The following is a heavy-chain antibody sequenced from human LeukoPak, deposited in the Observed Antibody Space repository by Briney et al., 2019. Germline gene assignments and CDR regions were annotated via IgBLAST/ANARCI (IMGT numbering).Heavy chain of an antibody. CDR2: IIPIFGTA. J-gene: IGHJ4*02. Sequence: GASVKVSCKASGGTFSSYAISWVRQAPGQGLEWMGGIIPIFGTANYAQKFQGRVTITADESTSTAYMELRSLRSDDTAVYYCARDRWLDAASKDYWGQGTLVTVSS. V-gene: IGHV1-69*13. CDR3: ARDRWLDAASKDY. D-gene: IGHD2-15*01. CDR1: GGTFSSYA.